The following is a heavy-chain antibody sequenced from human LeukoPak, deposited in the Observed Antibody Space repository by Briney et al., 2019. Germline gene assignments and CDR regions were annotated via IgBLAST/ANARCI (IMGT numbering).Heavy chain of an antibody. CDR2: ISWNSGSI. CDR3: AKLARPGSLNYYYYGMDV. D-gene: IGHD6-6*01. J-gene: IGHJ6*02. CDR1: GFTFDDYA. V-gene: IGHV3-9*01. Sequence: GRSLRLSCAASGFTFDDYAMHWVRQAPGKGLEWVSGISWNSGSIGYADSVKGRFTISRDNAKNSLYLQMNSLRAEDTALYYCAKLARPGSLNYYYYGMDVWGQGTTVTVSS.